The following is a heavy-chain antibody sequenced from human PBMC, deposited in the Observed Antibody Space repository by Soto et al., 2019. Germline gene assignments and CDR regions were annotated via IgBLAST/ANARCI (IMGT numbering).Heavy chain of an antibody. D-gene: IGHD4-17*01. Sequence: PRGSLRLSCAASGFTFSSYGMPWVRQAPGKGLEWVAVISYDGSNKYYADSVKGRFTISRDNSKNTLYLQMNSLRAEDTAVYYCAKIYGSDASDIWGQGTMVTVSS. CDR3: AKIYGSDASDI. J-gene: IGHJ3*02. CDR2: ISYDGSNK. V-gene: IGHV3-30*18. CDR1: GFTFSSYG.